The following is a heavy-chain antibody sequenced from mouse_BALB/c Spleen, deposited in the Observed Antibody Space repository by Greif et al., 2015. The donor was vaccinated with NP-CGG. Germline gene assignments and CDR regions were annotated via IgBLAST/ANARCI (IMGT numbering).Heavy chain of an antibody. Sequence: EVKVVESGGGSVQPGGSLRLSCATSGFTFTDYYMSWVRQPPGKALEWLGFIRNKANGYTTEYSASVKGRFTISRDNSQSILYLQMNTLRAEDSATYYCARGDGYYWFAYWGQGTLVTVSA. V-gene: IGHV7-3*02. CDR3: ARGDGYYWFAY. CDR2: IRNKANGYTT. CDR1: GFTFTDYY. J-gene: IGHJ3*01. D-gene: IGHD2-3*01.